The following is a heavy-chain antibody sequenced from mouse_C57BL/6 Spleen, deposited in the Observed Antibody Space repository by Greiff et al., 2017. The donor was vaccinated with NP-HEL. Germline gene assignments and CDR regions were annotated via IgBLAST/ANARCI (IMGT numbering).Heavy chain of an antibody. V-gene: IGHV1-50*01. CDR3: ASRSNRVYFDY. CDR1: GYTFTSYW. Sequence: QVQLQQPGAELVKPGASVKLSCKASGYTFTSYWMQWVKQRPGQGLEWIGVIDPSDSYTNYNQKFKGKATLTVDTSSSTAYMQLSSLTSEDSAVYYCASRSNRVYFDYWGQGTTLTVSS. D-gene: IGHD2-5*01. J-gene: IGHJ2*01. CDR2: IDPSDSYT.